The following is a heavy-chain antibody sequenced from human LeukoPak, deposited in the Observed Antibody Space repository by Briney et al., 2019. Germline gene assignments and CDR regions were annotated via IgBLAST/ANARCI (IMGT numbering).Heavy chain of an antibody. CDR2: ITTSGGST. Sequence: GGSLRLSCAASGFTFSSYAMSWVRQAPGEGLEWGSSITTSGGSTYYADSVKGRFTISRDNAKNTLYLQMNSLRAEDTAAYYCAKDHYVSGRYDAFDIWGQGTMVTVSS. CDR1: GFTFSSYA. V-gene: IGHV3-23*01. D-gene: IGHD3-10*01. CDR3: AKDHYVSGRYDAFDI. J-gene: IGHJ3*02.